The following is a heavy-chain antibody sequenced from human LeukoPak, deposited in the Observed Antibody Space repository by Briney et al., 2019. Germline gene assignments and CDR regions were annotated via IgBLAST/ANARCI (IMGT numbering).Heavy chain of an antibody. D-gene: IGHD2-2*01. Sequence: GGSLRLSCAASGFTFSSYAMSWVRQAPGKGLEWVSAICGSDGSRYYADSVKGRFTISRDNSKNTLYLQMNSLRGEDTAVYYCAKGGSPSCYSSSGYWGQGTLVTVSS. J-gene: IGHJ4*02. V-gene: IGHV3-23*01. CDR1: GFTFSSYA. CDR3: AKGGSPSCYSSSGY. CDR2: ICGSDGSR.